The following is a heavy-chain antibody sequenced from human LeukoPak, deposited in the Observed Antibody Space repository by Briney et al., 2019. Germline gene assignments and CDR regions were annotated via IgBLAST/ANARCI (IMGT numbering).Heavy chain of an antibody. J-gene: IGHJ4*02. CDR1: GGSISSGGYY. CDR3: AIGDYGANTGY. D-gene: IGHD4-23*01. V-gene: IGHV4-31*03. CDR2: IYYSGST. Sequence: SETLSLTCTVSGGSISSGGYYWSWIRQHPGEGLEWIGYIYYSGSTYYNPSLKSRVTISADTSKNQFSLKLSSVTAADTAVYYCAIGDYGANTGYWGQGTLVTVSS.